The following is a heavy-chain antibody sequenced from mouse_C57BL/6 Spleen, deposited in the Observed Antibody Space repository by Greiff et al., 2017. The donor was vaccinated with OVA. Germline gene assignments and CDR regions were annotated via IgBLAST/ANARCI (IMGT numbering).Heavy chain of an antibody. CDR3: ARSYYGSSYNYAMDY. V-gene: IGHV2-2*01. CDR1: GFSLTSYG. J-gene: IGHJ4*01. Sequence: VKLMESGPGLVQPSQSLSITCTVSGFSLTSYGVHWVRQSPGKGLEWLGVIWSGGSTDYNAAFISRLSISKDNSKSQVFFKMNSLQADDTAIYYCARSYYGSSYNYAMDYWGQGTSVTVSS. D-gene: IGHD1-1*01. CDR2: IWSGGST.